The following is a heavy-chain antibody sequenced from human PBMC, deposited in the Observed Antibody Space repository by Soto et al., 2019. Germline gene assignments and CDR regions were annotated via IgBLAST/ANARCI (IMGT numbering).Heavy chain of an antibody. CDR2: ISSSSSYI. J-gene: IGHJ3*02. Sequence: GGSLRLSCAASGFTFSSYSMNWVRQAPGKGLEWVSSISSSSSYIYYVDSVKGRFTISRDNAKNSLYLQMNSLRAEDTAVYYCARDLGPVAFDIWGQGTMVTV. V-gene: IGHV3-21*01. CDR3: ARDLGPVAFDI. CDR1: GFTFSSYS.